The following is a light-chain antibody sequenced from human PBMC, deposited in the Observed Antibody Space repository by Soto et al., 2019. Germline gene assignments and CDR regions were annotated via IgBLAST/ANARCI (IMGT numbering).Light chain of an antibody. V-gene: IGLV2-8*01. CDR3: NSYGGNAHVL. CDR1: SSDVGAYNY. Sequence: QSVLTQPPSASGSPGQSVTISCAGTSSDVGAYNYVSWYQHHPGQAPKLIIYDVTKRPSGAPYRFSGSKSGHAASLTVSGLPAEDEADYYCNSYGGNAHVLFGGGAKVTVL. J-gene: IGLJ2*01. CDR2: DVT.